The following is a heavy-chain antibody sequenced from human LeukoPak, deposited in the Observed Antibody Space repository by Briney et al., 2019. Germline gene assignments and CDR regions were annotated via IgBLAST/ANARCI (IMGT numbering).Heavy chain of an antibody. V-gene: IGHV3-30-3*01. CDR2: ISYDGSIK. Sequence: GRSLRLSCVASGFNLSSYAMNWVRQAPDKGLEWVAVISYDGSIKYSADSVKGRFTISRDNSKNTLYLQMNSLRSEDTAVYYCARGFFDRLLFYHCFDPWGQGTLVTVSS. J-gene: IGHJ5*02. D-gene: IGHD3-9*01. CDR3: ARGFFDRLLFYHCFDP. CDR1: GFNLSSYA.